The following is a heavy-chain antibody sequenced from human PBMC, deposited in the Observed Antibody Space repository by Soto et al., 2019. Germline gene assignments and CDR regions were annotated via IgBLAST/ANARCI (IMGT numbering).Heavy chain of an antibody. J-gene: IGHJ4*02. D-gene: IGHD3-22*01. Sequence: GESLKISCKGSGYSFAGYWITWVRQKPGKGLEWMGRVAPSGSQTSYSPSFRAHVTISATKSITTVFLQWSSLRASDTAMYYCARQIYDSDTGPNFQYYFDSWGQGTPVTVSS. V-gene: IGHV5-10-1*01. CDR3: ARQIYDSDTGPNFQYYFDS. CDR1: GYSFAGYW. CDR2: VAPSGSQT.